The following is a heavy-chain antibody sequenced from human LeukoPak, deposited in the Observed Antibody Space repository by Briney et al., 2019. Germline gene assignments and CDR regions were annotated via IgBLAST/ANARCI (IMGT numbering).Heavy chain of an antibody. CDR3: ARTRSADMIAESWFDP. J-gene: IGHJ5*02. CDR1: GYSFTDFY. D-gene: IGHD3-22*01. CDR2: INPSGGST. V-gene: IGHV1-46*01. Sequence: GASVKVSCKASGYSFTDFYMHWVRQAPGQGLEWMGIINPSGGSTSYAQKFQGRVTMTRDTSTSTVYMELSSLRSEDTAVYYCARTRSADMIAESWFDPWGQGTLVTVSS.